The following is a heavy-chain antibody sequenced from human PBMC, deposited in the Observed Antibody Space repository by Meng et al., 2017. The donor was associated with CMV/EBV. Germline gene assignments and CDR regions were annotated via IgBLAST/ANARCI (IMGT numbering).Heavy chain of an antibody. V-gene: IGHV3-74*01. CDR3: ARAYCSGGSCYFDYYYYGMDV. CDR1: SYW. Sequence: SYWMHWVRQAPGKGLVWVSRINSDGSSTSYADSVKGRFTISRDNAKNTLYLQMNSLRAEDTAVYYCARAYCSGGSCYFDYYYYGMDVWGQGTMVTVSS. CDR2: INSDGSST. D-gene: IGHD2-15*01. J-gene: IGHJ6*02.